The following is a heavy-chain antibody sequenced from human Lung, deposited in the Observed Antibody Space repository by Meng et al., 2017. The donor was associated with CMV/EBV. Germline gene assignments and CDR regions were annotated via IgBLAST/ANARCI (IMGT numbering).Heavy chain of an antibody. CDR2: IPNRGSS. Sequence: VRLRDSGTELGHASETLSTTCAVSGDSITNHNWWAWVRQPPGKGLEWIGEIPNRGSSAYNPSLKSRVSMSIDKSKNQFSLKLTSVTAADTAVYHCLRRSGGSVWGQGTLVTVSS. J-gene: IGHJ1*01. V-gene: IGHV4-4*02. CDR1: GDSITNHNW. CDR3: LRRSGGSV. D-gene: IGHD3-10*01.